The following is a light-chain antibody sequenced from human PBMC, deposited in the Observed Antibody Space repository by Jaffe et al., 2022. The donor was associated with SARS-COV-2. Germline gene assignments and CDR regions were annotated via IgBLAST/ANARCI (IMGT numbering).Light chain of an antibody. Sequence: EIVMTQSPATLSVSPGDGATLSCRASQSIRSNLAWYQQKVGQAPRLLIYGAATRATGIPARFSGSGSGTEFTLTISSLQSEDSAAYSCQQYNSWPFTFGQGTKLEIK. CDR2: GAA. CDR3: QQYNSWPFT. V-gene: IGKV3-15*01. J-gene: IGKJ2*01. CDR1: QSIRSN.